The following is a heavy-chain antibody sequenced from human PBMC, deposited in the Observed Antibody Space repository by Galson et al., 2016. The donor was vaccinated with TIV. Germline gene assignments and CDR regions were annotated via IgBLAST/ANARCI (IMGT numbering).Heavy chain of an antibody. V-gene: IGHV3-66*02. D-gene: IGHD2-21*01. J-gene: IGHJ6*02. CDR3: ARDRRYCGNECFLYYYYGMDV. CDR1: AFTVKSNY. CDR2: ISSGGST. Sequence: SLRLSCAASAFTVKSNYMSWVRQAPGKGLEWVSIISSGGSTNYADSVKGRFTIGRDDSKNTLYLQMNSPRVEDTAVYYCARDRRYCGNECFLYYYYGMDVWGQGTTVTVSS.